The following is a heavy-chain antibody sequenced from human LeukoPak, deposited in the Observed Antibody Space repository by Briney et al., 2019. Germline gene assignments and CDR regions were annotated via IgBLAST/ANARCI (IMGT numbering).Heavy chain of an antibody. Sequence: GGSLRLSCAASGFTVSSNYMSWVRQAPGKGLEWVSVIYSGGSTYYADSVKGRFTISRDNSKNTLYLQMSSLRAEDTAVYYCVKDPLGYSYGYYFDYWGQGTLVTVSS. D-gene: IGHD5-18*01. CDR1: GFTVSSNY. V-gene: IGHV3-66*01. CDR3: VKDPLGYSYGYYFDY. CDR2: IYSGGST. J-gene: IGHJ4*02.